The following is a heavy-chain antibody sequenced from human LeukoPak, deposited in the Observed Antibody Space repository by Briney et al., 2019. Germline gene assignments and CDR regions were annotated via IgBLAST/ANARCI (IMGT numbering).Heavy chain of an antibody. Sequence: GALRLSYAASGFTFSSYAMSWVRQAPGKGLEWVSAISGSGGSTYYADSVKGRFTISRDNSKNTLYLQMNSLRAEDTAVYYCAKDPEAYYYDSSGFPLGYWGQGTLVTVSS. V-gene: IGHV3-23*01. J-gene: IGHJ4*02. CDR2: ISGSGGST. D-gene: IGHD3-22*01. CDR1: GFTFSSYA. CDR3: AKDPEAYYYDSSGFPLGY.